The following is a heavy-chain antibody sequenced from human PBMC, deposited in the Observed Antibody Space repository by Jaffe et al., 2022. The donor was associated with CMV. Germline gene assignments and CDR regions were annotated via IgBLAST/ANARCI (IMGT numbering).Heavy chain of an antibody. V-gene: IGHV3-7*03. D-gene: IGHD3-22*01. CDR1: GFTFSSYW. Sequence: EVQLVESGGGLVQPGGSLRLSCAASGFTFSSYWMSWVRQAPGKGLEWVANIKQDGSEKYYVDSVKGRFTISRDNAKNSLYLQMNSLRAEDTAVYYCARDRIDYDSSGYYYWGTFDPWGQGTLVTVSS. J-gene: IGHJ5*02. CDR3: ARDRIDYDSSGYYYWGTFDP. CDR2: IKQDGSEK.